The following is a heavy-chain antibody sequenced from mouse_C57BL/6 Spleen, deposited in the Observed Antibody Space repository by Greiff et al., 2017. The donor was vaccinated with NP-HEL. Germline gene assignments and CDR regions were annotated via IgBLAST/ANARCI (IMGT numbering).Heavy chain of an antibody. J-gene: IGHJ3*01. CDR1: GFTFSDYG. V-gene: IGHV5-17*01. D-gene: IGHD2-3*01. Sequence: DVMLVESGGGLVKPGGSLKLSCAASGFTFSDYGMHWVRQAPEKGLEWVAYISSGSSTIYYADTVKGRFTISRDNAKNTLFLQMTSLRSEDTAMYYCARLYDGYYGFAYWGQGTLVTVSA. CDR3: ARLYDGYYGFAY. CDR2: ISSGSSTI.